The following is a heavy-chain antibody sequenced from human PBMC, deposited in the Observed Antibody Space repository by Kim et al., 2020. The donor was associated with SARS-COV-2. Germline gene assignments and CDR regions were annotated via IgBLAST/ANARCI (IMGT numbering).Heavy chain of an antibody. CDR2: IYYSGST. D-gene: IGHD6-13*01. J-gene: IGHJ5*02. Sequence: SETLSLTCTVSGGSISSSSYYWGWIRQPPGKGLEWIGSIYYSGSTYYNPSLKSRVTISVDSSKNQFSLKLSSVTAADTAVYYCARGGIAAAIWGWFDPWGQGTLVTVSS. CDR3: ARGGIAAAIWGWFDP. V-gene: IGHV4-39*07. CDR1: GGSISSSSYY.